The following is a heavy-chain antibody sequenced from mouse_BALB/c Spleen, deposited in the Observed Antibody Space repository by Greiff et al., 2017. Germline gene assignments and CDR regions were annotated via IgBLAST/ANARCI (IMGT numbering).Heavy chain of an antibody. Sequence: EVKLEESGGGLVQPGGSRKLSCAASGFTFSSFGMHWVRQAPEKGLEWVAYISSGSSTIYYADTVKGRFTISRDNPKNTLFLQMTSLRSEDTAMYYCAREGNYYGSKDYFDYWGQGTTLTVSS. CDR3: AREGNYYGSKDYFDY. CDR1: GFTFSSFG. V-gene: IGHV5-17*02. CDR2: ISSGSSTI. D-gene: IGHD1-1*01. J-gene: IGHJ2*01.